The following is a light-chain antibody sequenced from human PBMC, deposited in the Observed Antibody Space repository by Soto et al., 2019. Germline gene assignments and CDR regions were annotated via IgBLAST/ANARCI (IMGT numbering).Light chain of an antibody. J-gene: IGLJ3*02. V-gene: IGLV2-14*03. CDR1: SSDVGGYNY. CDR3: RSYTSSNTWV. CDR2: DVN. Sequence: QSALTQAASVSGSPGQSISISCTGTSSDVGGYNYVSWHQQHPGKAPKLIIYDVNNRPSGVSDRFSGSKSGNTASLTISGLQAEDEADYYCRSYTSSNTWVFGGGTQLTGL.